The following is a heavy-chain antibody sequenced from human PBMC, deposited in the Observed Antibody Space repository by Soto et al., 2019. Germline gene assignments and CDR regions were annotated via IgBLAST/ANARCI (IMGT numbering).Heavy chain of an antibody. CDR2: IIPILNTT. CDR1: GGTFSTYS. Sequence: QVRVVQSGAEVKKPGSSVKVSCKASGGTFSTYSLSWVRQAPGQGLEWMGGIIPILNTTNYAQKFHGRVTITADESTSTAYMELSSLRSEDTALYYCARGGWSPRDTSHYGLDVWGQGTTVTVSS. V-gene: IGHV1-69*01. CDR3: ARGGWSPRDTSHYGLDV. J-gene: IGHJ6*02. D-gene: IGHD3-3*01.